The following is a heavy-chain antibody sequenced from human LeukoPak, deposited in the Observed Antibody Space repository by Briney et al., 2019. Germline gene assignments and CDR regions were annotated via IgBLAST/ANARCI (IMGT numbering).Heavy chain of an antibody. Sequence: NPSETLSLTCAVSGGSISSGGYSWSWIRQPPGKGLEWIGYIYHSGSTYYNPSLKSRVTISVDRSKNQFSLKLSSVTAADTAVYYCARDGYCSGGSCYSAHAFDIWGQGTMVTVSS. D-gene: IGHD2-15*01. J-gene: IGHJ3*02. V-gene: IGHV4-30-2*01. CDR1: GGSISSGGYS. CDR3: ARDGYCSGGSCYSAHAFDI. CDR2: IYHSGST.